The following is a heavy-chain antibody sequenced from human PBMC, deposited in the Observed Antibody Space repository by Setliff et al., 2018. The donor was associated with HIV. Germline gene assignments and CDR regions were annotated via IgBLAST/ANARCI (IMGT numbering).Heavy chain of an antibody. J-gene: IGHJ4*02. CDR3: ARDGWELDRGRADYFDY. CDR2: INAGNGDT. CDR1: GYTFTSFA. D-gene: IGHD3-10*01. V-gene: IGHV1-3*01. Sequence: ASVKVSCKASGYTFTSFAIHWVRQAPGHGLEWMGWINAGNGDTEYSQKFQGRVTITRDTSASTAYMELSSLRSEDTAVYYCARDGWELDRGRADYFDYWGQGALVTVSS.